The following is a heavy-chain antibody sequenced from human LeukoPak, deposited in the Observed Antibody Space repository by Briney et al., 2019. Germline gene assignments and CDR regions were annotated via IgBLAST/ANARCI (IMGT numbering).Heavy chain of an antibody. CDR2: IIPPFGTA. D-gene: IGHD5-18*01. V-gene: IGHV1-69*13. CDR1: GGTFGRYV. Sequence: GASVKVSCKASGGTFGRYVISWVRQAPGQGLEWMGGIIPPFGTAHYAQKFQDRLTITADESATTVYMEMSSLRSEDTAMYYCAKEGDTALVTGYLNPWGRGTLVTVAA. J-gene: IGHJ2*01. CDR3: AKEGDTALVTGYLNP.